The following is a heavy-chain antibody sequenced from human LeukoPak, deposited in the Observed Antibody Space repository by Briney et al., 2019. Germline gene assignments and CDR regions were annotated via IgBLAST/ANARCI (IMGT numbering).Heavy chain of an antibody. CDR1: GGSISSYY. CDR2: IYYSGST. V-gene: IGHV4-59*08. D-gene: IGHD6-13*01. J-gene: IGHJ4*02. Sequence: KPSETLSLTCTVSGGSISSYYWSWIRQPPGKGLEWIGYIYYSGSTNYNPSLKSRVTISVDTSKNQFSLKLSSVTAADTAVYYCARHAMAAAGTFDYWGQGTPVTVSS. CDR3: ARHAMAAAGTFDY.